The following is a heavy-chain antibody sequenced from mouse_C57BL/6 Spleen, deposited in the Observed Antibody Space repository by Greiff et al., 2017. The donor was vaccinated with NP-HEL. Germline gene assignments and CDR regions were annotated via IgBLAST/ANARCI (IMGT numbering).Heavy chain of an antibody. CDR3: ARCPHYYGSSSFYAMDY. Sequence: VQLQESGAELVRPGASVKLSCKASGYTFTDYYINWVKQRPGQGLEWIARIYPGSGNTYYNEKFKGKATLTAEKSSSTAYMQLSSLTSEDSAVYFCARCPHYYGSSSFYAMDYWGQGTSVTVSS. V-gene: IGHV1-76*01. CDR2: IYPGSGNT. CDR1: GYTFTDYY. J-gene: IGHJ4*01. D-gene: IGHD1-1*01.